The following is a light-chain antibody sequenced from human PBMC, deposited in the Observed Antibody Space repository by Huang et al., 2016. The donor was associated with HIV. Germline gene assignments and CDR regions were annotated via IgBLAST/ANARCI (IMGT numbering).Light chain of an antibody. J-gene: IGKJ4*01. Sequence: DIVMTQSPDSLAVSLGERATIHCRSSQSVLFNSNNKNYLAWYQQKPGQPPQLLIYWASTREPGVPDRFSGSGSGTDFSLPIISLQAEDVAIYYCQQYYSTPLTFGGGTKVEIK. CDR3: QQYYSTPLT. CDR2: WAS. CDR1: QSVLFNSNNKNY. V-gene: IGKV4-1*01.